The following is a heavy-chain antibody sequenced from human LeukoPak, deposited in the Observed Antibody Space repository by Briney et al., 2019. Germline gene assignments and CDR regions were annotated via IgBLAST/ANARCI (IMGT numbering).Heavy chain of an antibody. Sequence: SETLSLTCAVYGGSFSCYFWGWIRQPPGKGLEWVGEINHSGSTNYNPSLKSRVTISADTSKNQFSLKLSSVTAADTAVYYCARGGGTDGHRNWFDPWGQGTLVTVSS. CDR2: INHSGST. V-gene: IGHV4-34*01. CDR1: GGSFSCYF. J-gene: IGHJ5*02. D-gene: IGHD1-1*01. CDR3: ARGGGTDGHRNWFDP.